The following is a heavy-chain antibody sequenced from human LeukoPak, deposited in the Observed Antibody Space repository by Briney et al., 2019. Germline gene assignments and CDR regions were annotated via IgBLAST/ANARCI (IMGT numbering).Heavy chain of an antibody. Sequence: GGSLRLSCAASGFTCSPCGMTWVRQAPGKGLEWVAAISSSGDSTAHADSVKGPFTISRDNSKNTVFLQMNSLRAEDTAVYYCAKTPGGYLDYWGQGTRVTVSS. J-gene: IGHJ4*02. V-gene: IGHV3-23*01. CDR1: GFTCSPCG. CDR2: ISSSGDST. CDR3: AKTPGGYLDY.